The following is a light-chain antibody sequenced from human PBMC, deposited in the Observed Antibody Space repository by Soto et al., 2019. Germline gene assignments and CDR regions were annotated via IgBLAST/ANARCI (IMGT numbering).Light chain of an antibody. CDR2: DVS. V-gene: IGLV2-14*01. Sequence: QSVLTQPASLSGSPGQSVTISCTGTSSDFCGYNYVSWYQQHPGKAPKLMIYDVSNRPSGVSNRFSGSKSGNTASLTISGLQAEDEADYYCSSYTSSSTPYVFGTGTKVTVL. CDR1: SSDFCGYNY. J-gene: IGLJ1*01. CDR3: SSYTSSSTPYV.